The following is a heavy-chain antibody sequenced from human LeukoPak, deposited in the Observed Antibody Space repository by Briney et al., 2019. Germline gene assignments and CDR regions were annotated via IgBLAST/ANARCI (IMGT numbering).Heavy chain of an antibody. D-gene: IGHD6-19*01. J-gene: IGHJ6*02. Sequence: PGGSLRLSCAASGFTFSSYSMNWVRQAPGKGLEWVSYISSSSSTIYYVDSVKGRFTISRDSAKNSLYLQMNSLRAEDTAVYYCAKSIAVAGTNYYYYGMDVWGQGTTVTVSS. CDR1: GFTFSSYS. CDR3: AKSIAVAGTNYYYYGMDV. V-gene: IGHV3-48*01. CDR2: ISSSSSTI.